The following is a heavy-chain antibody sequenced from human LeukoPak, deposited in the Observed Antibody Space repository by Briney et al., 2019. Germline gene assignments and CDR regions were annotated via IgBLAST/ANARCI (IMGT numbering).Heavy chain of an antibody. V-gene: IGHV3-30-3*01. CDR3: ARGGAGPPAGYCTNGVCYPVDY. CDR1: GFTFSSYA. J-gene: IGHJ4*02. D-gene: IGHD2-8*01. CDR2: ISYDGSNK. Sequence: GGSLRLSCAASGFTFSSYAMHWVRQAPGKGLEWVAVISYDGSNKYYADSVKGRFTISGDNSKNTLYLQMNSLRAEDTAVYYCARGGAGPPAGYCTNGVCYPVDYWGQGTLVTVSS.